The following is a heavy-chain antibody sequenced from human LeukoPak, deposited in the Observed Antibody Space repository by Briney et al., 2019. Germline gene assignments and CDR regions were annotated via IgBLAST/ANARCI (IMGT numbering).Heavy chain of an antibody. Sequence: PSETLSLTCAVSGYSISSGYYWGWIRQPPGKGLEWIGSIYHSGSTYYNPSLKSRVTISVDTSKNQFSLKLSSETAADTAVYYCARSYGNYGDYYMDVWGKGTTVTVSS. CDR2: IYHSGST. CDR3: ARSYGNYGDYYMDV. D-gene: IGHD4-11*01. J-gene: IGHJ6*03. V-gene: IGHV4-38-2*01. CDR1: GYSISSGYY.